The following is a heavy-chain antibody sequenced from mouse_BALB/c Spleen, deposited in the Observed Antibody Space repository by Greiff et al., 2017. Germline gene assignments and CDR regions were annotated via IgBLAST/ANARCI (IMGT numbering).Heavy chain of an antibody. V-gene: IGHV1S81*02. J-gene: IGHJ1*01. CDR1: GYTFTSYW. Sequence: QVQLQQSGAELVKPGASVKLSCKASGYTFTSYWMHWVKQRPGQGLEWIGGINPSNGRTNYNEKFKSKATLTVDKSSSTAYMQLSSLTSEDSAVYYCARVIYYGYPGYFDVWGAGTTVTVSS. CDR3: ARVIYYGYPGYFDV. D-gene: IGHD2-2*01. CDR2: INPSNGRT.